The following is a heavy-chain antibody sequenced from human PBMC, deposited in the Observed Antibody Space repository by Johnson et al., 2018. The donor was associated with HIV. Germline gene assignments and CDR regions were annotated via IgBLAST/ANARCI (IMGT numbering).Heavy chain of an antibody. CDR2: ISDSGTRT. CDR1: GFIFSSYA. J-gene: IGHJ3*02. CDR3: ASWNYFDAFDI. Sequence: EKLVESGGGLVQPGGSRRLSCAASGFIFSSYAMTWVRLSPGKGLEWVSSISDSGTRTYSADSVKGRFTISRDNAKNSLYLQMNSLRAEDTAVYYCASWNYFDAFDIWGQGTMVTVSS. D-gene: IGHD1-7*01. V-gene: IGHV3-23*04.